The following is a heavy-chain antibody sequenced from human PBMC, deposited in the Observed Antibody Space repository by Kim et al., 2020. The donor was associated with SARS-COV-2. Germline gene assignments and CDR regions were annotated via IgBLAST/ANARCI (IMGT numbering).Heavy chain of an antibody. CDR2: T. J-gene: IGHJ4*02. Sequence: TYYNPSLKSRVTISVDTSKNQFSLKLSSVTAADTAVYYCARATYSYGYEGWGQGTLVTVSS. D-gene: IGHD5-18*01. CDR3: ARATYSYGYEG. V-gene: IGHV4-31*02.